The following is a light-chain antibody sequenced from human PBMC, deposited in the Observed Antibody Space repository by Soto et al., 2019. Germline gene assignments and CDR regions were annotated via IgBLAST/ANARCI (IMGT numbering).Light chain of an antibody. Sequence: DIPMTQSPSTLSASVGDRVTITCRASQSISSWLAWYQQKPGKAPKLLIYKASSLESGVPSRFSGSGSGTEFTLTISSLQPDDFATYYCQQYNSYSPEFGQGTKVEIK. V-gene: IGKV1-5*03. CDR1: QSISSW. CDR3: QQYNSYSPE. CDR2: KAS. J-gene: IGKJ1*01.